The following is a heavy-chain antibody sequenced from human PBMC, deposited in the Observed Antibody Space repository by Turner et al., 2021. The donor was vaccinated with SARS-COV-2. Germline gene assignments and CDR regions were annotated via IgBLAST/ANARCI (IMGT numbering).Heavy chain of an antibody. D-gene: IGHD3-16*01. CDR2: IFYTGST. CDR1: GDSISSYY. Sequence: QVELQESGPELLKPSDTLSLSCRVSGDSISSYYWHWIRQPPGKGLEWIGYIFYTGSTSFNPSLNDRATMSVDTSENQFFLHLKSVTPADTTVYHCARGAYASVSLNKFDSWGQGILVSVTS. V-gene: IGHV4-59*07. CDR3: ARGAYASVSLNKFDS. J-gene: IGHJ5*01.